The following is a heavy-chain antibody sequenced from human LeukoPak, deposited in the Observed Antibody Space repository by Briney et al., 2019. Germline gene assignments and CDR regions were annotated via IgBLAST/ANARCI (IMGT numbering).Heavy chain of an antibody. Sequence: GGSLRLSCAASGFTFTNYGMHWVRQAPGKGLEWVALISYDGSDKNYADSVKGRFTISRDNSKNTLYMQMNSLRAEDTAVYYCTRDRSGYANDAFDFWGQGTMVTVSS. CDR1: GFTFTNYG. V-gene: IGHV3-30*03. J-gene: IGHJ3*01. CDR2: ISYDGSDK. CDR3: TRDRSGYANDAFDF. D-gene: IGHD3-3*01.